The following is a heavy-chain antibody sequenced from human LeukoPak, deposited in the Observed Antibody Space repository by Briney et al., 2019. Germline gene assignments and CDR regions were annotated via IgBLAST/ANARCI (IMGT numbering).Heavy chain of an antibody. CDR2: IIPIFGIA. CDR1: GGTSSSYA. CDR3: ARGTTVVEAYGMDV. J-gene: IGHJ6*02. D-gene: IGHD4-23*01. Sequence: ASVTVSCKASGGTSSSYAISWVRQAPGQGLEWMGRIIPIFGIANYAQKFQGRVTITADKSTSTAYMELSSLRSEDTAVYYCARGTTVVEAYGMDVWGQGTTVTVSS. V-gene: IGHV1-69*04.